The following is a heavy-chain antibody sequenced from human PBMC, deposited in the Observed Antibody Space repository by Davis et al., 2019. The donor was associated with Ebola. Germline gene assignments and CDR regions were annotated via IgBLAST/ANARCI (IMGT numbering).Heavy chain of an antibody. CDR1: GFTFSSYA. J-gene: IGHJ6*02. CDR2: ISYDGSNK. Sequence: GSLRLSCAASGFTFSSYAMHWVRQAPGKGLEWVAVISYDGSNKYYADSVKGRFTISRDNSKNTLYLQMNSLRAEDTAVYYCARDRGGIFGVVTLYYYGMDVWGQGTTVTVSS. D-gene: IGHD3-3*01. CDR3: ARDRGGIFGVVTLYYYGMDV. V-gene: IGHV3-30-3*01.